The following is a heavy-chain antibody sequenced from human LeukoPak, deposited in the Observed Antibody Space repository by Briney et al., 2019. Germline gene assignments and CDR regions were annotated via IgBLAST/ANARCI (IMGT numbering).Heavy chain of an antibody. V-gene: IGHV3-30*02. CDR1: GFTFSSCG. Sequence: GGSLRLSCAASGFTFSSCGMYWVRQAPGKGLEWVAFIRYDGSNKYYADSVKGRFTVSRDNSKNTLYLQMKSLRAEDTAVYYCAKGGGYEAQYYYYYLDVWGKGTTVTISS. J-gene: IGHJ6*03. CDR2: IRYDGSNK. D-gene: IGHD5-12*01. CDR3: AKGGGYEAQYYYYYLDV.